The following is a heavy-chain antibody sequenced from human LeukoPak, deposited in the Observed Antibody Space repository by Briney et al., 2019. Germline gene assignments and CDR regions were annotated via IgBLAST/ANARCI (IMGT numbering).Heavy chain of an antibody. CDR1: GYSISSGYY. V-gene: IGHV4-38-2*02. CDR3: ARDMYYYYMDV. J-gene: IGHJ6*03. CDR2: IYHSGST. Sequence: SETLSLTCTVSGYSISSGYYWGWIRQPPGKGLEWIGSIYHSGSTYYNPSLKSRVTISVDTSNNQFSLKLSSVTAADTAVYYCARDMYYYYMDVWGKGTTVTVSS.